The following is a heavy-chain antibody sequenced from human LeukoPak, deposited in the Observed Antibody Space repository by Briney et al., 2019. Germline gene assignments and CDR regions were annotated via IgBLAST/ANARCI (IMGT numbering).Heavy chain of an antibody. CDR3: AHTDYDYVI. D-gene: IGHD3-16*01. Sequence: SGPTLVNPTQTLTLTCTFSGLSLSTSGVGVGWIRQPPGKALEWLALIYWDDDKRYSPSLKSRLTIAKDTSKNQVVLAMTNMDPVDTATYHCAHTDYDYVIWGQGTMVTVSS. CDR1: GLSLSTSGVG. J-gene: IGHJ3*02. V-gene: IGHV2-5*02. CDR2: IYWDDDK.